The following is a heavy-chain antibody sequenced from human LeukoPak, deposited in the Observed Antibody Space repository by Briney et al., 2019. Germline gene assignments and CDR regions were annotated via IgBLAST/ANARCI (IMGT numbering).Heavy chain of an antibody. CDR1: GFAFSRFW. V-gene: IGHV3-7*01. J-gene: IGHJ4*02. CDR3: ARAPDFGTVDY. D-gene: IGHD3/OR15-3a*01. Sequence: GGSLRLSCGASGFAFSRFWMSWVRQAPGKGLEWAANIKEDGSEKYPVDSVKGRFTVTRDNAENTLYLQMHGLRDEDSAVYYRARAPDFGTVDYWGQGTMVTVSS. CDR2: IKEDGSEK.